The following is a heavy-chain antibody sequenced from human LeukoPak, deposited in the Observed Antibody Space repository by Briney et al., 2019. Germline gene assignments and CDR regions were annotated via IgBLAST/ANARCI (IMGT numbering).Heavy chain of an antibody. CDR3: AKDVERSSGWYGGGY. J-gene: IGHJ4*02. Sequence: GGSLRLSCAASGFTFSSYWMSWVRQAPGKGLEWVSAISGSAGSTYYADSVKGRFTISRDTSKNTLYLQMNSLRAEDTAVYYCAKDVERSSGWYGGGYWGQGTLVTVSS. CDR1: GFTFSSYW. CDR2: ISGSAGST. D-gene: IGHD6-19*01. V-gene: IGHV3-23*01.